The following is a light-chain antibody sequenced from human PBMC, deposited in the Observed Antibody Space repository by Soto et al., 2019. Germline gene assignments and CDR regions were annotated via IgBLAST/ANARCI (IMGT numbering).Light chain of an antibody. CDR1: QSVSSSY. V-gene: IGKV3-20*01. J-gene: IGKJ2*01. Sequence: EIVLTQSPGTLSLSPGERATLSCRASQSVSSSYLAWYQQKPGQAPRLLIYGASSRATGIPDRFSVSGSGTGFTLTISRLEPEDFAVYYCQQYCSSPLYTFGQGTKLEIK. CDR2: GAS. CDR3: QQYCSSPLYT.